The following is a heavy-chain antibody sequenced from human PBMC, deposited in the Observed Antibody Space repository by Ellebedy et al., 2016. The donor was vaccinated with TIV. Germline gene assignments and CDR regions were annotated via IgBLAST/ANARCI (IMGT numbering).Heavy chain of an antibody. CDR3: AREGLPPDIVVVAAAQQYYFDY. CDR1: GFTFSGYS. CDR2: ISSSSSYI. D-gene: IGHD2-2*01. J-gene: IGHJ4*02. Sequence: GESLKISCAASGFTFSGYSMHWVRQAPGKGLEWVSSISSSSSYIYYADSVRGRFTISRDNAKNSLYLQMNSLRAEDTAVYYCAREGLPPDIVVVAAAQQYYFDYWGQGTLVTVSS. V-gene: IGHV3-21*01.